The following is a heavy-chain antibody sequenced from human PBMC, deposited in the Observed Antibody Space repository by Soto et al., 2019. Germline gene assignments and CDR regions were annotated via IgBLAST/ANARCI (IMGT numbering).Heavy chain of an antibody. D-gene: IGHD5-12*01. J-gene: IGHJ4*02. CDR1: GGSVSSGDYF. Sequence: SETLSLTCTVSGGSVSSGDYFWSWIRQPPGKGLEWIGYVYDSGSSYYNPSLKRRVTMSVDTSKNQFSLKLRSVTAADTAMYYCAREKGYISGPKNFDSWGQGTLVTVSS. CDR2: VYDSGSS. V-gene: IGHV4-30-4*01. CDR3: AREKGYISGPKNFDS.